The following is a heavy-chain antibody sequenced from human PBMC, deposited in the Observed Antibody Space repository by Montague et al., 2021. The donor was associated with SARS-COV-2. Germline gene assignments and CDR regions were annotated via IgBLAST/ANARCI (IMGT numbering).Heavy chain of an antibody. J-gene: IGHJ4*02. CDR2: ITVSGAGT. D-gene: IGHD1-26*01. Sequence: SPRLSCAASGFTFTSYGMAWVRQAPGKGLEWVSVITVSGAGTYYAESVEGRFTISRDHSRNTLFLQMNSLRAEDTAVYYCAKRGSYFFDYWGQGTLVTVSS. CDR3: AKRGSYFFDY. CDR1: GFTFTSYG. V-gene: IGHV3-23*01.